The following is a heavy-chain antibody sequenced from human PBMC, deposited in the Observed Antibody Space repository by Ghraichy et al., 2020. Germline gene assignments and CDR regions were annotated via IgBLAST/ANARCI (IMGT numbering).Heavy chain of an antibody. CDR2: ISGSGIGT. D-gene: IGHD5-24*01. V-gene: IGHV3-23*01. CDR1: GFTFTNYA. Sequence: GESLNISCAASGFTFTNYAMSWVRQAPGKGLEWVSSISGSGIGTYYADYVKGRFTISRDNSKNTVSLQMNSLKAEDTAVYYCAKTRKNGYNSVNNWGQGTLVTVSS. J-gene: IGHJ4*02. CDR3: AKTRKNGYNSVNN.